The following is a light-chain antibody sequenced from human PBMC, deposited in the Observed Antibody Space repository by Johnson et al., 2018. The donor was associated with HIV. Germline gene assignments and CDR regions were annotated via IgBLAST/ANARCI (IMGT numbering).Light chain of an antibody. CDR1: SSNIGNNY. J-gene: IGLJ1*01. Sequence: QSMLTQSPSVSAAPGQKVTISCSGSSSNIGNNYVSWYQQLPGTAPKLLIYENNKRPSGIPDRFSGSKSGTSATLGITGLQTGDEADYYCGTWDSSLSAGVVFGTGTKVTVL. V-gene: IGLV1-51*02. CDR3: GTWDSSLSAGVV. CDR2: ENN.